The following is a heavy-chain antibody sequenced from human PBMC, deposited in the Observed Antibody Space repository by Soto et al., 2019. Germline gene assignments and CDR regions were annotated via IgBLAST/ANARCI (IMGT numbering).Heavy chain of an antibody. D-gene: IGHD2-15*01. V-gene: IGHV3-33*01. CDR3: ARDGGCRGGYTVGSNWFDP. CDR1: GFTFSSYG. CDR2: IWYDGSNK. J-gene: IGHJ5*02. Sequence: QVQLVESGGGVVQPGRSLRLSCAASGFTFSSYGMHWVRQAPGKGLEWVAVIWYDGSNKYYADSVKGRFTISRDNSKNTLYLKMNSLRAGDTAVYYCARDGGCRGGYTVGSNWFDPWGQGTLVTVSS.